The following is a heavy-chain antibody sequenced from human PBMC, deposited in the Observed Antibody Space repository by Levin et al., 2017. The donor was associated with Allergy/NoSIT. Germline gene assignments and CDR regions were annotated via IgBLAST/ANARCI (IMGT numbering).Heavy chain of an antibody. V-gene: IGHV4-31*03. D-gene: IGHD3-9*01. Sequence: SETLSLTCSVSGGSTRLGGYYWGWIRQHPVKGLEWLGYIYYSGETFYNPSVESRLVISHDTSENQFSLILTSLTAADTAVYYCVRAQTGYVSPFDFWGPGTLVTVSS. CDR3: VRAQTGYVSPFDF. CDR1: GGSTRLGGYY. J-gene: IGHJ4*02. CDR2: IYYSGET.